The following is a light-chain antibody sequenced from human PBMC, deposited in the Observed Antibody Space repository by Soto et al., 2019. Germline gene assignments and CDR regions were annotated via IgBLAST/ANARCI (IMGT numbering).Light chain of an antibody. Sequence: QSVLTQPPSVSGAPGQRVTISCTGSSSNIGAGYDVHWYQQLPGTAPKLLIYGNINRPSGVPDRFSGSKSGTSASLAITGLQAEDEADYYCQSYDSSLREVFGTGTQLTVL. J-gene: IGLJ1*01. CDR2: GNI. V-gene: IGLV1-40*01. CDR1: SSNIGAGYD. CDR3: QSYDSSLREV.